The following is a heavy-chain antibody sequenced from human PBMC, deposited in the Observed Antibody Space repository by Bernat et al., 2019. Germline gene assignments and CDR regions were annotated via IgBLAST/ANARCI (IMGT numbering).Heavy chain of an antibody. D-gene: IGHD5-24*01. Sequence: QVQLQESGPGLVKPSETLSLTCSVSVGSISSSNYCWGWIRQSPGKGLEWTGNFYYGGSTHYNPSLKSRVIISVDASKNQFSLELSSVTAADTALYYCARRTRGGYNWYFDYWGQGILVTVSS. CDR1: VGSISSSNYC. CDR2: FYYGGST. J-gene: IGHJ4*02. CDR3: ARRTRGGYNWYFDY. V-gene: IGHV4-39*01.